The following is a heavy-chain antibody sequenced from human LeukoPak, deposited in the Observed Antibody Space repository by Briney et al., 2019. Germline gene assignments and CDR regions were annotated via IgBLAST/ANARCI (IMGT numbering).Heavy chain of an antibody. D-gene: IGHD3-22*01. CDR1: GFTFSSYG. Sequence: GGSLRLSCAASGFTFSSYGMHWVRQAPGKGLEWVAVISYDGSNKYYADSVKGRFTISRDNSKNTLSLQMNSLRFEDTAIYYCAKQAYDSPRTDIDYWGQGTLVTVSS. CDR2: ISYDGSNK. J-gene: IGHJ4*02. CDR3: AKQAYDSPRTDIDY. V-gene: IGHV3-30*18.